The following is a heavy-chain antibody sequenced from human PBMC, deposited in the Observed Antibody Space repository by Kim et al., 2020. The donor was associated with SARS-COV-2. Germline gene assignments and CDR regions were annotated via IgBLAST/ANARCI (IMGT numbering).Heavy chain of an antibody. CDR1: GGSISSSSYY. V-gene: IGHV4-39*01. J-gene: IGHJ5*02. D-gene: IGHD2-8*01. Sequence: SETLSLTCTVSGGSISSSSYYWGWIRQPPGKGLEWIGSIYNSGSTYYNPSLKSRVTISVDTSKNQFSLKLSSVTAADTAVYYCARHVKAGAGGIVLMEYVMERVPNWFDPWGQGTLVTVSS. CDR3: ARHVKAGAGGIVLMEYVMERVPNWFDP. CDR2: IYNSGST.